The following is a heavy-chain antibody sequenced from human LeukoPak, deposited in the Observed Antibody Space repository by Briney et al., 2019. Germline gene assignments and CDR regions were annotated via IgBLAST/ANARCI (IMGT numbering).Heavy chain of an antibody. CDR1: GYTFTSYG. V-gene: IGHV1-69*06. D-gene: IGHD4-17*01. CDR3: ARDPDYGDYRFEY. CDR2: IIPTFGTA. J-gene: IGHJ4*02. Sequence: ASVKVSCKASGYTFTSYGISWVRLAPGQGLEWMGGIIPTFGTANYAQKFQGRVTITAEKSTSTAYMELSSLRPEDTAVYYCARDPDYGDYRFEYWGQGTLVTVSS.